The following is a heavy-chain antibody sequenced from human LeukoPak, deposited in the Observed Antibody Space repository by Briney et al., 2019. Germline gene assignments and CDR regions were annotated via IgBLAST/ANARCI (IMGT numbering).Heavy chain of an antibody. V-gene: IGHV3-15*07. D-gene: IGHD6-19*01. CDR2: IKSKTDGGTT. CDR1: GFTFSNAW. CDR3: TTVHSSGWYEFDY. J-gene: IGHJ4*02. Sequence: EAGGSLRLSCAASGFTFSNAWMNWVRQAPGKGLEWVGRIKSKTDGGTTDYAAPVKGRFTISRDDSKNTLYLQMNSLKTEDTAVYYCTTVHSSGWYEFDYWGQGTLVTVSS.